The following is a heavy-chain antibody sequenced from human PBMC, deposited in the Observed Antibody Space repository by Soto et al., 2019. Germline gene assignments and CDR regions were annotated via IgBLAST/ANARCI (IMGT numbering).Heavy chain of an antibody. V-gene: IGHV3-23*01. D-gene: IGHD2-2*01. CDR1: GFTFSTYA. CDR2: ISGSGGST. J-gene: IGHJ6*02. Sequence: EVQLLESGGGLVQPGGSLRLSCAASGFTFSTYAMSWVRQAPGKGLEWVSAISGSGGSTYYADSVRGRFTISRDNSKNTLYLQMNSLSAEDTAVYYCAKWSCSSTSCLHFYYYGLDVWGQGTTVTVSS. CDR3: AKWSCSSTSCLHFYYYGLDV.